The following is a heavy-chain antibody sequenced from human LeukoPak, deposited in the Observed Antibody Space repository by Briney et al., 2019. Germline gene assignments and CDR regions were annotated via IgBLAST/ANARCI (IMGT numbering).Heavy chain of an antibody. J-gene: IGHJ4*02. V-gene: IGHV3-48*01. D-gene: IGHD3-16*02. CDR2: ISSSSSTI. Sequence: GGSLRLSCAASGFTFRSYSMNWVRQAPGKGLEWVSYISSSSSTIYYADSVKGRFTISRDNAKNSLYLQMNSLRAEDTAVYYCARESASLGVLSLFFDYWGQGTLVTVSS. CDR1: GFTFRSYS. CDR3: ARESASLGVLSLFFDY.